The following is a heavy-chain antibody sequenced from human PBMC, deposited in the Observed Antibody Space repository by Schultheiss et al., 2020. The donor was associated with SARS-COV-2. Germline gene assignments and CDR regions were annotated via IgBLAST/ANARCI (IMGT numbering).Heavy chain of an antibody. V-gene: IGHV3-30*18. CDR1: GFTFSSYE. D-gene: IGHD3-22*01. CDR2: MSTDGTKE. J-gene: IGHJ2*01. Sequence: GGSLRLSCATSGFTFSSYEVHWVRQAPGKGLEWVAVMSTDGTKEYYVGSVKGRFTVSRDKSKNTAYLQMDSLRPEDTAVYYCAKEAMIVVVNRYFDLWGRGTLVTVSS. CDR3: AKEAMIVVVNRYFDL.